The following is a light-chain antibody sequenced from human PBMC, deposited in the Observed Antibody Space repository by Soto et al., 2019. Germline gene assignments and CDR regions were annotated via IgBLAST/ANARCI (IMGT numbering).Light chain of an antibody. CDR1: QSVSRY. J-gene: IGKJ4*01. CDR3: QQRSSWPLT. V-gene: IGKV3-11*01. CDR2: DES. Sequence: EIVLTQSPGTLSLPPGERATLSCRASQSVSRYLAWYQQKPGQAPRLVIYDESNRATGIPARFSGSGSGTDFTLTISSLEPEDFAVYYCQQRSSWPLTFGGGTKVDIK.